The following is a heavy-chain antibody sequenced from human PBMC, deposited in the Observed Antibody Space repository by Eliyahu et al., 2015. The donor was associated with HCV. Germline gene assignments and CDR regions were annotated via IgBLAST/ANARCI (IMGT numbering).Heavy chain of an antibody. CDR3: ARGEGIAALDY. J-gene: IGHJ4*02. CDR1: GGSFSGYY. CDR2: INHSGSN. V-gene: IGHV4-34*01. D-gene: IGHD6-6*01. Sequence: QVQLQQWGAGLLKPSETLSLTCAVYGGSFSGYYWSWIRQPPGKGLEWIGEINHSGSNNYNPSLKSRVTISVDTSKNQFSLKLSSVTAADTAVYYCARGEGIAALDYWGQGTLVTVSS.